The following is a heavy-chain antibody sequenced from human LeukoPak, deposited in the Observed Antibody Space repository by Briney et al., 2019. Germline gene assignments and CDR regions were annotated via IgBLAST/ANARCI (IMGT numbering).Heavy chain of an antibody. CDR1: GYSFNSYW. J-gene: IGHJ4*02. Sequence: GESLKTSCKGSGYSFNSYWIGWVRQMPGKGLEWMGLIYPGDSDTRYSPSFQGQVTISADKSISTAYLQWSSLKTSDTAMYYCARRYYDSSGYSRHFDYWGQGTLVTVSS. CDR3: ARRYYDSSGYSRHFDY. CDR2: IYPGDSDT. D-gene: IGHD3-22*01. V-gene: IGHV5-51*01.